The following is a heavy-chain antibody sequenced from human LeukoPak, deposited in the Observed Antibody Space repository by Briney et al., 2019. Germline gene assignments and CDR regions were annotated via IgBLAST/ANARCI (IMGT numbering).Heavy chain of an antibody. V-gene: IGHV4-4*07. CDR3: ARHSLAFGELLYNWFDP. J-gene: IGHJ5*02. D-gene: IGHD3-10*01. CDR1: GGSISSYY. CDR2: IYASGNT. Sequence: SETLSLTRTVSGGSISSYYWSWVRQPAGKGLEWIGRIYASGNTNYNPSLKGRVTMTIDTSKNQFSLKLSSVTAADTAVYYCARHSLAFGELLYNWFDPWGQGTLVTVSS.